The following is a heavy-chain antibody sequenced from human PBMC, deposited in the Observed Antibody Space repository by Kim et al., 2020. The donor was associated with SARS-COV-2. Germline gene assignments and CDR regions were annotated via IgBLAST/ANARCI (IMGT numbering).Heavy chain of an antibody. Sequence: ASVKVSCKASGYTFTSYGISWVRQAPGQGLEWMGWISAYNGNTNYAQKLQGRVTMTTDTSTSTAYMELRSLRSDDTAVYYCARVRYCSGGSCSLLSTGIIDYWGQGTLVTVSS. CDR1: GYTFTSYG. J-gene: IGHJ4*02. V-gene: IGHV1-18*01. D-gene: IGHD2-15*01. CDR2: ISAYNGNT. CDR3: ARVRYCSGGSCSLLSTGIIDY.